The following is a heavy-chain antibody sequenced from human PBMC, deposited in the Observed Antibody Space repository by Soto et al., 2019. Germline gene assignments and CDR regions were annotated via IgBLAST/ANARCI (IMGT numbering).Heavy chain of an antibody. J-gene: IGHJ6*02. CDR2: MNEDGGTT. V-gene: IGHV3-74*01. CDR3: ASDLSARADV. CDR1: GVSFRIYG. Sequence: PGGSMRLSCAASGVSFRIYGMHWFRQAPGKGLVWVSRMNEDGGTTDYADSVKGRFTISRDNAKNTLYLQMNSLRVEDTAVYYCASDLSARADVWRQGTTVTVS.